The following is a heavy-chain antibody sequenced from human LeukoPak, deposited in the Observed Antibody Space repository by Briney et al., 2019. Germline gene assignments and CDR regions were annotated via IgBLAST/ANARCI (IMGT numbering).Heavy chain of an antibody. CDR2: IIPIFGTA. J-gene: IGHJ3*02. CDR1: GGTFSSYA. V-gene: IGHV1-69*05. D-gene: IGHD6-13*01. Sequence: LRASVKVSCKASGGTFSSYAISWVRQAPGQGLEWMGGIIPIFGTANYAQKFQGRVTITTDESTSTAYMELSSLRSEDTAVYYCARAKEQLVDAFDIWGQGTMVTVSS. CDR3: ARAKEQLVDAFDI.